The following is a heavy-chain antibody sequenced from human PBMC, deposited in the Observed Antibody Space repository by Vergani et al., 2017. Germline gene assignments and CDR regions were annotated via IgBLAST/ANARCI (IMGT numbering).Heavy chain of an antibody. CDR2: FDPEDGET. CDR1: GYTLTELS. V-gene: IGHV1-24*01. D-gene: IGHD3-3*01. CDR3: ATAPIFGFPSIYYFDY. J-gene: IGHJ4*02. Sequence: QVQLVQSGAEVKKPGASVKVSCKVFGYTLTELSMHWVRQAPGKGLEWMGGFDPEDGETIYAQKFQGRVTMTEDTSTDTAYMELSSLRSEDTAVYYCATAPIFGFPSIYYFDYWGQGTLVTVSS.